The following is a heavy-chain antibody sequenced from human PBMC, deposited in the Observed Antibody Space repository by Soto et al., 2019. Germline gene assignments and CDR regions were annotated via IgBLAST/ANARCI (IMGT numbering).Heavy chain of an antibody. CDR1: GFTPTNAW. CDR3: SDGYCSGANCYSSHY. V-gene: IGHV3-15*07. D-gene: IGHD2-15*01. CDR2: IKSETAGGTT. Sequence: EVQLVESGGGLVKPGGSLRLSCAASGFTPTNAWMNWIRQAPGKGPEWVGRIKSETAGGTTDYDAPVKGRFTISRDDSQNTLYLQMDSLKTEDAAVYYCSDGYCSGANCYSSHYGGQGTLVTVSS. J-gene: IGHJ4*02.